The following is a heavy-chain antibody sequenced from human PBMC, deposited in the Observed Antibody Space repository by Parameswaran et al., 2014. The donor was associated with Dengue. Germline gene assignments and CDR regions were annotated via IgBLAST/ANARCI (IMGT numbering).Heavy chain of an antibody. V-gene: IGHV1-69*04. CDR3: ARDSDYDSSQGDYYGMDV. D-gene: IGHD3-22*01. Sequence: WVRQAPGQGLEWMGRIIPILGIASYAQKFQGRVTITADKSTSTAYMELSSLRSEDTAVYYCARDSDYDSSQGDYYGMDVWGQGTTVTVSS. J-gene: IGHJ6*02. CDR2: IIPILGIA.